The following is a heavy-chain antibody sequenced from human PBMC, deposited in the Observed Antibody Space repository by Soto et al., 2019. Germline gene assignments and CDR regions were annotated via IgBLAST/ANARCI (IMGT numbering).Heavy chain of an antibody. J-gene: IGHJ5*02. CDR3: ARCQPFQGGLWGRGEWFDP. D-gene: IGHD3-16*01. Sequence: SETLSLTCTVSGGSISSSSYYWGWIRQPPGKGLEWIGSIYYSGSTYYNPSLKSRVTISVDTSKNQFSLKLSSVTAADTAVYSCARCQPFQGGLWGRGEWFDPWGQGTLVTVSS. CDR1: GGSISSSSYY. CDR2: IYYSGST. V-gene: IGHV4-39*01.